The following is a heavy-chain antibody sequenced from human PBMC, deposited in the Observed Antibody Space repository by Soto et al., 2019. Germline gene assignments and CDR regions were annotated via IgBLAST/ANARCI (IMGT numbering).Heavy chain of an antibody. J-gene: IGHJ5*02. CDR2: IYYSGST. CDR3: ARAPWTGYYRHNWFDP. V-gene: IGHV4-31*03. CDR1: GGSISSGGYY. D-gene: IGHD3-9*01. Sequence: SETLSLTCTVSGGSISSGGYYWSWIRQHPGKGLEWIGYIYYSGSTYYNPSLKSRVTISVDTSKNQFSLKLSSVTAADTAVYYCARAPWTGYYRHNWFDPWGQGTLVTVSS.